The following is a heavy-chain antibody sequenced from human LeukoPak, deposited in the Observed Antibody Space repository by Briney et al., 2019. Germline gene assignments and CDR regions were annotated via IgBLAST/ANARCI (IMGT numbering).Heavy chain of an antibody. D-gene: IGHD1-26*01. CDR3: AKGLRGGSSTNAFDI. V-gene: IGHV3-48*01. Sequence: SGGSLRLSCAASGFTFSSYSMNWVRQAPGKGLEWVSYISRSSTTIYYADSVQGRFTISRDNSKNTLYLQMNSLRAEDTAVYYCAKGLRGGSSTNAFDIWGQGTMVTVSS. J-gene: IGHJ3*02. CDR2: ISRSSTTI. CDR1: GFTFSSYS.